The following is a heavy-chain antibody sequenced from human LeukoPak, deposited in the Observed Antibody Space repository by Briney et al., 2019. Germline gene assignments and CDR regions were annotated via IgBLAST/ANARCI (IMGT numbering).Heavy chain of an antibody. V-gene: IGHV1-69*04. CDR1: GGTFSSYA. Sequence: SGKVSCKASGGTFSSYAITGVRQAPGQGLEWMGRIIPILGIANYAQKFQGRVTITAAKSTSTAYMELSSLRSEDTAVYYCAKDPCTQSPPFDPCGRGTLIPVSS. J-gene: IGHJ5*02. D-gene: IGHD6-19*01. CDR3: AKDPCTQSPPFDP. CDR2: IIPILGIA.